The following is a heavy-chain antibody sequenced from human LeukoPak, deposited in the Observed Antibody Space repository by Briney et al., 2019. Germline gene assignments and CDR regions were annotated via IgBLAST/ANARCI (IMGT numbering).Heavy chain of an antibody. CDR1: GYSISSGYY. Sequence: SETLSLTCTVSGYSISSGYYWGWIRQPPGKGLEWIGEINHSGSTNYNPSLKSRVTISVDTSKNQFSLKLSSVTAADTAVYYCASGRGLKFGAFDIWGQGTMVTVSS. J-gene: IGHJ3*02. D-gene: IGHD1-26*01. V-gene: IGHV4-38-2*02. CDR2: INHSGST. CDR3: ASGRGLKFGAFDI.